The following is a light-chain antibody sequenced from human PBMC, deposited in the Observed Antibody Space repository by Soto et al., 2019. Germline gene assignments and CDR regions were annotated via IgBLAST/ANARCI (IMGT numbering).Light chain of an antibody. CDR3: PHRRNRPK. Sequence: EIVLTQSPATLSLSPGERATLSCRASQSVSSSLAWYQQKPGQAPRLLIYDASNRATGIPARFSGSGSGTNFTLTISSLEPGDFEVYYCPHRRNRPKFGQGTKVEIK. CDR2: DAS. J-gene: IGKJ1*01. CDR1: QSVSSS. V-gene: IGKV3-11*01.